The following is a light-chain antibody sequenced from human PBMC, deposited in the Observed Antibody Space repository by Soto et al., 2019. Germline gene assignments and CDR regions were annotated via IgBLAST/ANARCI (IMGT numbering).Light chain of an antibody. V-gene: IGKV3-20*01. CDR1: QSVSDNY. CDR3: QHYGNSLIT. CDR2: GAS. Sequence: EIVLTRSPGTLSLSPGERATLSCRASQSVSDNYLAWYQQKPGQAPRLLIYGASSRATGIPDRFSGSGSGTDFTLTISRLEPEDFAVYYCQHYGNSLITFGQGTRLEIK. J-gene: IGKJ5*01.